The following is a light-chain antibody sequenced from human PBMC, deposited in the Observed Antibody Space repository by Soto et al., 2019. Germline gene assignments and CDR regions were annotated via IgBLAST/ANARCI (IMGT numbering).Light chain of an antibody. CDR1: QSVSSY. CDR2: DTS. CDR3: PTQRRWPPT. J-gene: IGKJ2*01. Sequence: EIVLTQSPATLSLSPGERATLSCRASQSVSSYLAWYRQKPGQTPSLLIYDTSYRAAGIPARFSGSGSGTDFNLTISSLEPEDSAVYFCPTQRRWPPTFGQGTKLEIQ. V-gene: IGKV3-11*01.